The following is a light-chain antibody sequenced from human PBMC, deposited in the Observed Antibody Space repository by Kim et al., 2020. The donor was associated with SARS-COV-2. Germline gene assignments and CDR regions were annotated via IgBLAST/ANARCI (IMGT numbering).Light chain of an antibody. J-gene: IGKJ4*01. Sequence: LPPGERATLSGRASQSVSSYLAWYQQKPGQAPRLLIYDASNRATGIPARFSGSGSGTDFTLTIGSLEPEDFAVYYCQQRGNWPLTFGGGTKVDIK. CDR1: QSVSSY. V-gene: IGKV3-11*01. CDR2: DAS. CDR3: QQRGNWPLT.